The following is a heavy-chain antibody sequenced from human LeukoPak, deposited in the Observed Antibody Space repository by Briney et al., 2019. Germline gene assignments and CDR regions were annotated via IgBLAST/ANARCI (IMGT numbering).Heavy chain of an antibody. Sequence: SETLSLTCTVSGGSISSGDYYWSWIRQPPGKGLEWIGYIYYSGSTYYNPSLKSRVTISVDTSKNQFSLKLSSVTAADTAVYYCARYRMVRGFDYWGQGTLVTVSS. CDR1: GGSISSGDYY. V-gene: IGHV4-30-4*08. D-gene: IGHD3-10*01. CDR2: IYYSGST. CDR3: ARYRMVRGFDY. J-gene: IGHJ4*02.